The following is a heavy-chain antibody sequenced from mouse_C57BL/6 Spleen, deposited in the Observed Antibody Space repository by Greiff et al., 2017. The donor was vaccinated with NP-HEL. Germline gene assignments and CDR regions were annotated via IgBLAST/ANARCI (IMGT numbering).Heavy chain of an antibody. Sequence: EVKLVESGGGLVQPGGSLKLSCAASGFTFSDYYMYWVRQIPEKRLEWVAYISNGGGSTYYPDTVKGRFTISRDNAKNTLYLQMSRLKSEDTAMYYCASTAQSWFAYWGQGTLVTVSA. V-gene: IGHV5-12*01. CDR3: ASTAQSWFAY. J-gene: IGHJ3*01. CDR2: ISNGGGST. CDR1: GFTFSDYY. D-gene: IGHD3-2*02.